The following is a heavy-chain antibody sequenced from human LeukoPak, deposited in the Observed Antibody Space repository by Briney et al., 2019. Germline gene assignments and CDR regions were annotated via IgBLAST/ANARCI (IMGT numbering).Heavy chain of an antibody. CDR1: GFTFSSYA. CDR2: ISYDGSNK. CDR3: ARDTGWYTFGY. V-gene: IGHV3-30*04. D-gene: IGHD6-19*01. J-gene: IGHJ4*02. Sequence: PGGSLRLSCAASGFTFSSYAMHRVRQAPGKGLEWVAVISYDGSNKYYADSVKGRFTISRDNSKNTLYLQMNSLRAEDTAVYNCARDTGWYTFGYWGQGTLVTVSS.